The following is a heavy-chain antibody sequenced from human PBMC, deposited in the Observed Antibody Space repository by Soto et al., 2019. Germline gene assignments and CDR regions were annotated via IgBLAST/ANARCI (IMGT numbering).Heavy chain of an antibody. J-gene: IGHJ4*02. CDR2: INWNSDKV. D-gene: IGHD6-25*01. CDR3: ANDKGGTPYYIDS. CDR1: GFNFGNYA. Sequence: EVLLVESGGGLVQPGRSLRLSCAVSGFNFGNYAMHWVRQAPGKGLEWVAAINWNSDKVAYAGSVLGRFTLFRDSAKNSLHLHMNDLTTEDTAFYYCANDKGGTPYYIDSWGQGILVTVSS. V-gene: IGHV3-9*01.